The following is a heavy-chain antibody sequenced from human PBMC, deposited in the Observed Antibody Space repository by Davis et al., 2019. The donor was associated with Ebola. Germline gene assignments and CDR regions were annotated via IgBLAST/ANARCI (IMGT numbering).Heavy chain of an antibody. Sequence: SVKVSCKASGGTFSSYAISWARQAPGQGLEWMGGIIPIFGPANYAQKFQGRVTITADQSTSTAYMELSSLRSEDTAVYYCASPTYDSSGYYAYLYYYYGMDVWGQGTTVTVSS. CDR2: IIPIFGPA. J-gene: IGHJ6*02. D-gene: IGHD3-22*01. V-gene: IGHV1-69*13. CDR1: GGTFSSYA. CDR3: ASPTYDSSGYYAYLYYYYGMDV.